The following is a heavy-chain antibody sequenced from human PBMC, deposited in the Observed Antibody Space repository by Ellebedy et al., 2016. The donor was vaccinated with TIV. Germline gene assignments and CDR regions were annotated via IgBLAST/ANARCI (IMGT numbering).Heavy chain of an antibody. D-gene: IGHD1-26*01. CDR1: GFTFSSYG. CDR2: IWSDGSNK. Sequence: PGGSLRLSCAASGFTFSSYGMHLVRQAPGKGLEWVAVIWSDGSNKYYADSVKGRFTISRDNSKNTLYLQMNSLRAEDTAVYFCARDLWELHFEYYFDYWGQGTLVTVSS. CDR3: ARDLWELHFEYYFDY. J-gene: IGHJ4*02. V-gene: IGHV3-33*01.